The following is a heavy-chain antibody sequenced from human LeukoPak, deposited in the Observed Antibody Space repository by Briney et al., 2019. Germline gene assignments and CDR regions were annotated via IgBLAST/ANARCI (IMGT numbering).Heavy chain of an antibody. J-gene: IGHJ4*02. D-gene: IGHD3-22*01. CDR3: ARGFSAYDGTDYAFSYY. Sequence: ASVKVSCKASGYTFTNYGITWVRQAPGQGLEWMGWMNPNSGDTGYAQKFQGRVSMTRDTSISTAYMELSSLRSEDTAVYYCARGFSAYDGTDYAFSYYWGQGTLVTVSS. CDR2: MNPNSGDT. CDR1: GYTFTNYG. V-gene: IGHV1-8*02.